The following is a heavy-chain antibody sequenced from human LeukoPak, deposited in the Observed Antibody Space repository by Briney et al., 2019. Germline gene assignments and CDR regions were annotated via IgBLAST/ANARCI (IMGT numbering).Heavy chain of an antibody. J-gene: IGHJ4*02. V-gene: IGHV4-30-2*01. CDR2: IYHSGST. D-gene: IGHD3-9*01. Sequence: TLSLTCTVSGGSISSGGYYWSWIRQPPGKGLEWIGYIYHSGSTYYNPSLKSRVTISVDRSKNQFSLKLSSVTAADTAVYYCVRDDYRYTIPGYWGQGTLVTVSS. CDR1: GGSISSGGYY. CDR3: VRDDYRYTIPGY.